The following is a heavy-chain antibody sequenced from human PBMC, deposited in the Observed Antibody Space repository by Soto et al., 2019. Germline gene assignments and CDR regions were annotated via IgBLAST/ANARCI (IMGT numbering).Heavy chain of an antibody. V-gene: IGHV4-34*01. CDR2: INHSGST. D-gene: IGHD6-19*01. CDR3: ARNKQWLPDY. Sequence: SETLSLTCAVYGGSFSGYYWSWIRQPPGKGLEWIGEINHSGSTNYNPSLKSRVTISVDTSKNQFSLKLSSVTAADTAVYYCARNKQWLPDYWGQRTLVTVSS. CDR1: GGSFSGYY. J-gene: IGHJ4*02.